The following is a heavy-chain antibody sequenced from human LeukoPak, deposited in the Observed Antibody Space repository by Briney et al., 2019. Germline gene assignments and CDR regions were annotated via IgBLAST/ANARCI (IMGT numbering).Heavy chain of an antibody. Sequence: AASVKVSCKASGYTFTGYDINWVRQATGQGLEWMGWMNPNSGNTGYAQRFQGRVTITRNTSISTAYMDLSSLRSEDTAVYYCARADRQLGIDYYYYYMDVWGKGTTVTVSS. D-gene: IGHD6-13*01. CDR3: ARADRQLGIDYYYYYMDV. CDR2: MNPNSGNT. J-gene: IGHJ6*03. CDR1: GYTFTGYD. V-gene: IGHV1-8*03.